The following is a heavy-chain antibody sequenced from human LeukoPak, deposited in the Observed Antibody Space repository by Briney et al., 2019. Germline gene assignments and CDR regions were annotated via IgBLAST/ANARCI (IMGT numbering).Heavy chain of an antibody. CDR2: ISGSSSNT. J-gene: IGHJ4*02. Sequence: GGSLSLSFAASGFTFSDYHMTWIRQAPGKGLEWVSYISGSSSNTNYADSVKGRFTLSRDNAKNSLYLQMNSLRVEDTAVYYCARVNPTTSGFYAYWGQGTLVTVSS. CDR3: ARVNPTTSGFYAY. D-gene: IGHD3-22*01. CDR1: GFTFSDYH. V-gene: IGHV3-11*06.